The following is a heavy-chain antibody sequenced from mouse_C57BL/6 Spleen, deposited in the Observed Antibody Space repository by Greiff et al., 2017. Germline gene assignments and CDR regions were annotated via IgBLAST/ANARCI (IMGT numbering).Heavy chain of an antibody. V-gene: IGHV1-80*01. CDR3: ARGIDYYGSSYGEGY. J-gene: IGHJ2*01. D-gene: IGHD1-1*01. Sequence: QVQLKESGAELVKPGASVKISCKASGYAFSSYWMNWVKQRPGKGLEWIGQIYPGDGDTNYNGKFKGKATLTADKSSSTAYMQLSSLTSEDSAVYFCARGIDYYGSSYGEGYWGQGTTLTVSS. CDR2: IYPGDGDT. CDR1: GYAFSSYW.